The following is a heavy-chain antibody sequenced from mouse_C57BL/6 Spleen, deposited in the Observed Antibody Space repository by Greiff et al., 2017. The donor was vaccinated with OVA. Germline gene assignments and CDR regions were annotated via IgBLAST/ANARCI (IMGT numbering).Heavy chain of an antibody. J-gene: IGHJ3*01. Sequence: VQLQQSGTELVKPGASVKLSCKASGYTFTSYWMHWVKQRPGQGLEWIGNINPSNGGTNYNEKFKSKATLTVDKSSSTAYMQLSSLTSEDSAVYYCARAGAGLRGFAYWGQGTLVTVSA. CDR1: GYTFTSYW. CDR2: INPSNGGT. D-gene: IGHD2-4*01. CDR3: ARAGAGLRGFAY. V-gene: IGHV1-53*01.